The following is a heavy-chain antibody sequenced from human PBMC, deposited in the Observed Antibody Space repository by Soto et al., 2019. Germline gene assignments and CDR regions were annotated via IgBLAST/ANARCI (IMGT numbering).Heavy chain of an antibody. CDR1: GGSISSYY. Sequence: SETLSLTCTVSGGSISSYYWSWIRQPPGKGLEWIGYIYYSGSTNYNPSLKSRVTISVDTSKNQFSLKLSSVTAADTAVYYCARERGDYYDSSGYYPYFDYWGQGTLVTVSS. J-gene: IGHJ4*02. CDR2: IYYSGST. CDR3: ARERGDYYDSSGYYPYFDY. D-gene: IGHD3-22*01. V-gene: IGHV4-59*01.